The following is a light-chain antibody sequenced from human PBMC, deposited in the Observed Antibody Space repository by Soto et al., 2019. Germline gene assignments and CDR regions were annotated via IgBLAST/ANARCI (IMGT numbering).Light chain of an antibody. J-gene: IGLJ3*02. CDR1: SSNIGSNI. Sequence: QSVLTQPPSASGTPGQRVTISCSGSSSNIGSNILNWYRQVPGTAPKLLIYNNVHRPSGVPDRFSGSKSGASGSLAISGLQLEDEADYYCSAGDGSLNGLVFGGGTKLTVL. V-gene: IGLV1-44*01. CDR3: SAGDGSLNGLV. CDR2: NNV.